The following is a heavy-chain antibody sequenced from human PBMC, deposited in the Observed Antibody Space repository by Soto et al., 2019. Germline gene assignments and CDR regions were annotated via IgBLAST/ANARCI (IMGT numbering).Heavy chain of an antibody. Sequence: GGSLRLSCEASGFTFSTFSMNWLRQAPGKRLEWVAYISRASTTVVYADSVKGRFTVSRDNAKNSLFLQMDSLRDEDTAVYYCARDFIPLSTVDNWFDPWGQGTQVTVSS. CDR3: ARDFIPLSTVDNWFDP. CDR1: GFTFSTFS. V-gene: IGHV3-48*02. J-gene: IGHJ5*02. CDR2: ISRASTTV. D-gene: IGHD6-19*01.